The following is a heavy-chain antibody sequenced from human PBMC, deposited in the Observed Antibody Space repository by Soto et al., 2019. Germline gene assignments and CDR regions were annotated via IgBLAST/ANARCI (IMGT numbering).Heavy chain of an antibody. Sequence: QVQLQESGPGLVKPSETLSLTCTVSGGSISSYYWSWIRQPPGKGLEWIGYIYYSGSTNYNPSLKSRGTIAGDPAKDQCSLKLSSVTAADTAVYYCARGFNSGYESWYAFDIWGQGTMVTVSA. CDR1: GGSISSYY. CDR2: IYYSGST. D-gene: IGHD5-12*01. V-gene: IGHV4-59*01. CDR3: ARGFNSGYESWYAFDI. J-gene: IGHJ3*02.